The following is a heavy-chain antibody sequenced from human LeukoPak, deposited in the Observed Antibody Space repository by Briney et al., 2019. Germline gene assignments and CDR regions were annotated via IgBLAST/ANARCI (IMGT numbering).Heavy chain of an antibody. CDR2: IKQDGSEK. CDR1: GFTFSSYW. Sequence: GGSLRLSCAASGFTFSSYWMSWVRQAPGKGLEWVANIKQDGSEKYYVDSVKGRFTISRDNSKNTLYLQMNSLRAEDTAVYYCARDGVIVGADIFDYWGQGTLVTVSS. D-gene: IGHD1-26*01. J-gene: IGHJ4*02. CDR3: ARDGVIVGADIFDY. V-gene: IGHV3-7*01.